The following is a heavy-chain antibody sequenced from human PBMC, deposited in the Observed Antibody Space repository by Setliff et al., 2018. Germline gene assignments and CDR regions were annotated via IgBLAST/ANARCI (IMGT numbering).Heavy chain of an antibody. CDR1: GYTLSRHY. CDR3: SRLVRYCTATSCQRLSGGEF. J-gene: IGHJ4*02. D-gene: IGHD2-2*01. V-gene: IGHV1-18*04. Sequence: ASVKVSCKATGYTLSRHYMHWVRQAPGQGLEWMGWINNYNFNTQYAQKFQGRVTVTTDTSTTTAYMELSSLTFDDTAVYFCSRLVRYCTATSCQRLSGGEFWGQGTLVTVSS. CDR2: INNYNFNT.